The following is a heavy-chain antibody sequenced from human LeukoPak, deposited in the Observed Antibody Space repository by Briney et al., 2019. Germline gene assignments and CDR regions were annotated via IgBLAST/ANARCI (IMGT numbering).Heavy chain of an antibody. V-gene: IGHV4-34*01. CDR2: IHHSGST. CDR3: ARSGWYSFDI. J-gene: IGHJ3*02. CDR1: GGSFSGNY. Sequence: PSETLSLTCAVYGGSFSGNYWTWIRQPPGKGLEWIGEIHHSGSTNYNPSLKSRVTKSVDTSKNQFSLKPSSVTAADTAVYYCARSGWYSFDIWGQGTMVTVSS. D-gene: IGHD6-19*01.